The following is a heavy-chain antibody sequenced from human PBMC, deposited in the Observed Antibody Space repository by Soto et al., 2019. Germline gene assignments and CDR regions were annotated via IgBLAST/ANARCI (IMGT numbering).Heavy chain of an antibody. Sequence: QVQLAQSGAEVKKPGSSVKVSCKASGGTFSSYAISWVRQAPGQGLEWMGGIIPIFGTANYAQKFQGRVTITADESTSTAYMELSSLRSEDTAVYYCARDPGGIAAAGVYYYYGMDVWGQGTTVTVSS. CDR3: ARDPGGIAAAGVYYYYGMDV. V-gene: IGHV1-69*01. CDR2: IIPIFGTA. CDR1: GGTFSSYA. D-gene: IGHD6-13*01. J-gene: IGHJ6*02.